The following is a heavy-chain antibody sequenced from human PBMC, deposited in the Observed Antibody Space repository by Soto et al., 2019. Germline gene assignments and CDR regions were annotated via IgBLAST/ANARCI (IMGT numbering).Heavy chain of an antibody. J-gene: IGHJ4*02. CDR2: IYSGGST. CDR1: GFTVSSNY. CDR3: ASGYCSGGSCYPYYFDY. D-gene: IGHD2-15*01. V-gene: IGHV3-66*01. Sequence: GGSLRLSCAASGFTVSSNYMSWVRQAPGEGLEWVSVIYSGGSTYYADSVKGRFTISRDNSKNTLYLQMNSLRAEDTAVYYCASGYCSGGSCYPYYFDYWGQGILVTVTS.